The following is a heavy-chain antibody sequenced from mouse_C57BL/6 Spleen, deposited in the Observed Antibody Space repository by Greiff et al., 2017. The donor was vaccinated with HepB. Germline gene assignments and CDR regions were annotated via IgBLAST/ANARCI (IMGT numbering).Heavy chain of an antibody. J-gene: IGHJ4*01. V-gene: IGHV1-18*01. CDR2: INPNNGGT. D-gene: IGHD1-1*01. CDR3: ARRAYYGDAMDY. CDR1: GYTFTDYN. Sequence: EVKLQQSGPELVKPGASVKIPCKASGYTFTDYNMDWVKQSHGKSLEWIGDINPNNGGTIYNQKFKGKATLTVDKSSSTAYMELRSLTSEDTAVYYCARRAYYGDAMDYWGQGTSVTVSS.